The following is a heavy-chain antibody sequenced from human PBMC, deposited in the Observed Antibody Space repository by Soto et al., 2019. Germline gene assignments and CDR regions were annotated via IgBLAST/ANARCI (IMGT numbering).Heavy chain of an antibody. CDR2: YVPEDGKT. Sequence: QVQLEQSGAEVKKPGASVRVSCKISGSTLSEFSMHWVRQAPGKGLAWMGGYVPEDGKTIYAPKFQDRVIMTEDTSTDTAYMELSSLRSEDTAVYFCATGVGWGFIYSLQYWGQGTPVTVSS. V-gene: IGHV1-24*01. J-gene: IGHJ4*02. D-gene: IGHD1-26*01. CDR3: ATGVGWGFIYSLQY. CDR1: GSTLSEFS.